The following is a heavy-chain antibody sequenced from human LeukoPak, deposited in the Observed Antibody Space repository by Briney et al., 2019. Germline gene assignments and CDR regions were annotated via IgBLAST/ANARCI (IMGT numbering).Heavy chain of an antibody. Sequence: SVTVSCTASGGTFSSYAISWVRQAPGQGLEWMGGIIPIFGTANYAQKFQGRVTITTDESTSTAYMELSSLRSEDTAVYYCARAGDSYGRNWFDPWGQGTLVTVSS. CDR2: IIPIFGTA. CDR1: GGTFSSYA. V-gene: IGHV1-69*05. J-gene: IGHJ5*02. D-gene: IGHD5-18*01. CDR3: ARAGDSYGRNWFDP.